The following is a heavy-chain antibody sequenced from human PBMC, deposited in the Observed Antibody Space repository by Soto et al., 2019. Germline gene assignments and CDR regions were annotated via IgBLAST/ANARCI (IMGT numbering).Heavy chain of an antibody. V-gene: IGHV3-23*01. CDR1: GFTFSSYA. CDR2: ISGSGGST. J-gene: IGHJ4*02. D-gene: IGHD2-15*01. CDR3: AKDKTAYCGGGSCYRFGY. Sequence: EVQLLESGGGLVQPGGSLRLSCAASGFTFSSYAMSWVRQAPGKGLEWVSAISGSGGSTYYADSVKGRFTISRDNSKNTLYLQMNGLRAEDTAVYYCAKDKTAYCGGGSCYRFGYWGQGALVTVSS.